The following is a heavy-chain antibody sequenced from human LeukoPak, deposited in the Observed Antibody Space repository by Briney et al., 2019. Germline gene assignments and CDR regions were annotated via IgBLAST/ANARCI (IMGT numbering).Heavy chain of an antibody. CDR2: INHSGST. V-gene: IGHV4-34*01. Sequence: SETLSLTRAVYGGSFSGYYWSWIRQPPGKGLEWIGEINHSGSTNYNPSLKSRVTISVDTSKNQFSLKLSSVTAADTAVYYCARVQKGLTIDYWGQGTLVTVSS. D-gene: IGHD6-19*01. J-gene: IGHJ4*02. CDR3: ARVQKGLTIDY. CDR1: GGSFSGYY.